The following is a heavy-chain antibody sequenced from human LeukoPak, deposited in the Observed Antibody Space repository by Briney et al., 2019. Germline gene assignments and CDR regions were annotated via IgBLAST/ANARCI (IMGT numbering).Heavy chain of an antibody. CDR3: AADYPPYYDIFDY. CDR2: VYNSGST. D-gene: IGHD3-9*01. V-gene: IGHV4-59*01. Sequence: SETLSLTCTVSGGSISSYYWSWIRQPPGKGLEWIGYVYNSGSTNYNPSLKSRVTISEDTSKNQFSLKLSSVTAADSAVYYCAADYPPYYDIFDYWGQGALVTVSS. CDR1: GGSISSYY. J-gene: IGHJ4*02.